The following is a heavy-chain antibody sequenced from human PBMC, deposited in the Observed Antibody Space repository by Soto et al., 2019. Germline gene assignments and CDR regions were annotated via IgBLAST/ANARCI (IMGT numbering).Heavy chain of an antibody. V-gene: IGHV3-23*01. J-gene: IGHJ6*02. CDR2: ISGNGGST. Sequence: HPGGSLRLSCAASGFTFSSYAMSWVRQAPGKGLEWVSAISGNGGSTYYADSVKGRFTISRDNSKNTLYLQMNSLRAEDTAVYYCAKVTSSSTFYYYYYGMDVWGQGTTVTVSS. CDR3: AKVTSSSTFYYYYYGMDV. CDR1: GFTFSSYA. D-gene: IGHD6-6*01.